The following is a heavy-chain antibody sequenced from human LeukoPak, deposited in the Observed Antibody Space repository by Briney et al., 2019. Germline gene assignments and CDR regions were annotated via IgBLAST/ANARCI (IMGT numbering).Heavy chain of an antibody. V-gene: IGHV3-74*03. CDR2: ISTDGSSA. CDR3: ARVSFCPRCHFDY. CDR1: GFSFSSYW. Sequence: GGCLRLSCGASGFSFSSYWIHWVRQAPGKGLVWIARISTDGSSALSADSVRGRFTISRDNADNTLYLQLNSLRAEDTAVYYCARVSFCPRCHFDYWGQGTLVTVSS. D-gene: IGHD2/OR15-2a*01. J-gene: IGHJ4*02.